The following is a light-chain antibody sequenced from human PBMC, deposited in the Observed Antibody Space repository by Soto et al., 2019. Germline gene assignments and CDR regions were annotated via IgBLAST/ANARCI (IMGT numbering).Light chain of an antibody. V-gene: IGKV3-15*01. CDR2: GAS. CDR1: QTVSSTY. J-gene: IGKJ1*01. CDR3: QEYNAWPWT. Sequence: PGESATLSCMASQTVSSTYLAWYQQKPGQAPRVLIFGASTRATGIPDRFSGSGSGTEFILTISSLQSEDFAVYYCQEYNAWPWTFGQGTKVDIK.